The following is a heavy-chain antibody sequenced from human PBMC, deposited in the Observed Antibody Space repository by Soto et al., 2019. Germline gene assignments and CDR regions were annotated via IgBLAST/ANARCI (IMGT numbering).Heavy chain of an antibody. D-gene: IGHD5-12*01. J-gene: IGHJ6*02. CDR2: IYYSGST. Sequence: QVQLQESGPGLVKPSETLSLTCTVSGGSISSYYWSWIRQPPGKGLEWIGYIYYSGSTNYNPSLKSRVTISVDTSKNQFSLKLSSVTAADTAVYYCARGGIVATIWGNYGMDVWGQGTTVTVSS. CDR1: GGSISSYY. V-gene: IGHV4-59*01. CDR3: ARGGIVATIWGNYGMDV.